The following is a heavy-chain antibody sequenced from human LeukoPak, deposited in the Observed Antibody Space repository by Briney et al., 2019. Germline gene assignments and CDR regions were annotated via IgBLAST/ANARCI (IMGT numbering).Heavy chain of an antibody. Sequence: SQTLSLACAISGDSVASNSAAWDWIRQYPSRGLEWLRRTYYRYKWYKDYGVSMKSRITINPDTSKSQFSLQLNSVTPEDAAVYYCARGVRGVQNWGQGTLVTVSS. CDR1: GDSVASNSAA. CDR2: TYYRYKWYK. V-gene: IGHV6-1*01. CDR3: ARGVRGVQN. D-gene: IGHD3-10*01. J-gene: IGHJ4*02.